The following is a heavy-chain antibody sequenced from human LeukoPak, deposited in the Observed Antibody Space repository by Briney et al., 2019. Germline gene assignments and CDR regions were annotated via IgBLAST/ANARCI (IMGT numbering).Heavy chain of an antibody. V-gene: IGHV1-2*02. CDR2: LNPNSGDT. CDR3: ARGRNIEMTTMGGGSDY. Sequence: AASVKVSCKASGYTFTDYYMHWVRQAPGQGLEWMGWLNPNSGDTNYAQKFQGRVSMTRDTSISTADMDLSDLRSDDTAVYYCARGRNIEMTTMGGGSDYWGQGTLVTVSS. J-gene: IGHJ4*02. D-gene: IGHD5-24*01. CDR1: GYTFTDYY.